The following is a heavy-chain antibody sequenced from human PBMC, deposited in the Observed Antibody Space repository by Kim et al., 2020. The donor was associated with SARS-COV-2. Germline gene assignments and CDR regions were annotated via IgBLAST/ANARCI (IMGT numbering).Heavy chain of an antibody. CDR1: GGSISSGGYY. CDR2: IYYSGST. J-gene: IGHJ4*02. Sequence: SETLSLTCTVSGGSISSGGYYWSWIRQHPGKGLEWIGYIYYSGSTYYNPSLKSRVTISVDTSKNQFSLKLSSVTAADTAVYYCARDSPGGRDYWGQGTLVTVSS. V-gene: IGHV4-31*03. D-gene: IGHD2-15*01. CDR3: ARDSPGGRDY.